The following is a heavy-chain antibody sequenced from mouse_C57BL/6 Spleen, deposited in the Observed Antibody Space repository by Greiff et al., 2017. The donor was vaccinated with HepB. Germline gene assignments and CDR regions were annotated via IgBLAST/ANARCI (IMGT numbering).Heavy chain of an antibody. Sequence: EVQLQQSGPELVKPGASVKMSCKASGYTFTDYNMHWVKQSHGKSLEWIGYINPNNGGTSYNQKFKGKATLTVNKSSSTAYMELRSLTSEDSAVYYCASLYYYGSSNWYFDVWGTGTTVTVSS. CDR3: ASLYYYGSSNWYFDV. CDR2: INPNNGGT. D-gene: IGHD1-1*01. V-gene: IGHV1-22*01. CDR1: GYTFTDYN. J-gene: IGHJ1*03.